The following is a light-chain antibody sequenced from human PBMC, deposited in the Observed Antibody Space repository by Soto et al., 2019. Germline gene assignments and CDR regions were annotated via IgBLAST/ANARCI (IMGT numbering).Light chain of an antibody. CDR2: GAS. J-gene: IGKJ1*01. CDR3: QQYDSSPRT. V-gene: IGKV3-20*01. Sequence: EIVLTQSPATLSLSPGERATLSCRASQSFSSYLAWYHQKPGQAPRLLIYGASSRATGIPDRFSGSGSGTDFTLTISRLEPEDFAVYYCQQYDSSPRTFGQGTKVDIK. CDR1: QSFSSY.